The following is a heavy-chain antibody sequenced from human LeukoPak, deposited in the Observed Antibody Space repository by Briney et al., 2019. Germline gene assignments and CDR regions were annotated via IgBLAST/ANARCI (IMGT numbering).Heavy chain of an antibody. J-gene: IGHJ6*03. CDR2: TNPNSGGT. V-gene: IGHV1-2*02. D-gene: IGHD2-2*01. CDR3: ASGYCSSTSCQTVYYYYYYMDV. Sequence: ASVKVSCKASGYTFTSYYMHWVRQAPGQGPEWMGWTNPNSGGTNYAQKFQGRVTMTRDTSISTAYMELSRLRSDDTAVYYCASGYCSSTSCQTVYYYYYYMDVWGKGTTVTVSS. CDR1: GYTFTSYY.